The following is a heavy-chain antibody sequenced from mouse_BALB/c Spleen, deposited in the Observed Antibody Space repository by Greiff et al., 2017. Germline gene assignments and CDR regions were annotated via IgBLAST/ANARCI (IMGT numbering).Heavy chain of an antibody. V-gene: IGHV5-4*02. CDR2: ISDGGSYT. CDR1: GFTFSDYY. J-gene: IGHJ4*01. Sequence: EVMLVESGGGLVKPGGSLKLSCAASGFTFSDYYMYWVRQTPEKRLEWVATISDGGSYTYYPDSVKGRFTISRDNAKNNLYLQMSSLKSEDTAMYYCAREGNMDYWGQGTSVTVSS. CDR3: AREGNMDY.